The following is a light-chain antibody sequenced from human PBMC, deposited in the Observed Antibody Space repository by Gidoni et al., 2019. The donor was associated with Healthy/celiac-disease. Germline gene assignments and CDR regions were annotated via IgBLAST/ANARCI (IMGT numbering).Light chain of an antibody. J-gene: IGKJ2*01. V-gene: IGKV3-11*01. Sequence: DIVLTQSPATLSSSPGERATLPCSASQSVSSYLAWYQQKPGQAPMLLIYDASNRATGIPARFSGSGSGTDFTLTISSLEPEDFAVYYCQQRSNWTFGQGTKLEIK. CDR3: QQRSNWT. CDR1: QSVSSY. CDR2: DAS.